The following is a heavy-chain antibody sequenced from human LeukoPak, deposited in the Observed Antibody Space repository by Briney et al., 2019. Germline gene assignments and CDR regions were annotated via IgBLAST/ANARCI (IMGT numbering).Heavy chain of an antibody. CDR3: ASRKGDYYDSSGYFYYFDY. CDR2: IIPTFGTA. D-gene: IGHD3-22*01. V-gene: IGHV1-69*05. J-gene: IGHJ4*02. Sequence: SVKVSCKASGGTFSSYAISWVRQAPGQGLEWMGGIIPTFGTANYAQKFQGRVTITTDESTSTAYMELSSLRSEDTAVYYCASRKGDYYDSSGYFYYFDYWGQGTLVTVSS. CDR1: GGTFSSYA.